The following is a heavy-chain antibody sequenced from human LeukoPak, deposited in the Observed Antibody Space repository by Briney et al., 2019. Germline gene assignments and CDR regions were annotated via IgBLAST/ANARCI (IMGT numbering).Heavy chain of an antibody. CDR2: INSDGSST. V-gene: IGHV3-74*01. J-gene: IGHJ6*03. CDR3: ARPRYYYYMDV. CDR1: GFTFSSYW. Sequence: GGSLRLSCAASGFTFSSYWMHWVRQAPGKGPVWVSRINSDGSSTSYADSVKGRFTISRDNAKNTLYLQMNSLRAEDTAVYYCARPRYYYYMDVWGKGTTVTVSS.